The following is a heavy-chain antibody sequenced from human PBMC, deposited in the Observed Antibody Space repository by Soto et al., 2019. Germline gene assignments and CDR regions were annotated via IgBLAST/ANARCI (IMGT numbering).Heavy chain of an antibody. J-gene: IGHJ4*02. Sequence: QVQLVQSGAEVKKPESSVKVSCKAPGGTFSTYAISWVRQAPGQGLEWMGGIIPMFGTANYAQRFQDRVTLPADESTNTVYMELSSLRSEDTAVYFCTMGIQLWIRRISTGYSGWGQGTLVTVSS. D-gene: IGHD5-18*01. CDR2: IIPMFGTA. V-gene: IGHV1-69*12. CDR3: TMGIQLWIRRISTGYSG. CDR1: GGTFSTYA.